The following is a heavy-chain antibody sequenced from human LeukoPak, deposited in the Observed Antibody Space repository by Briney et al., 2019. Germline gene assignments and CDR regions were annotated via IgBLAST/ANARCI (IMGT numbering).Heavy chain of an antibody. CDR1: GYTFTSYD. V-gene: IGHV1-8*03. J-gene: IGHJ5*02. CDR2: MNPNSGNT. D-gene: IGHD2-15*01. CDR3: ARGLEKYTPGGNWFDP. Sequence: ASVKVSCKASGYTFTSYDINWVRRATGQGLEWMGWMNPNSGNTGYAQKFQGRVTITRNTSISTAYMELSSLRSEDTAVYYCARGLEKYTPGGNWFDPWGQGTLVTVSS.